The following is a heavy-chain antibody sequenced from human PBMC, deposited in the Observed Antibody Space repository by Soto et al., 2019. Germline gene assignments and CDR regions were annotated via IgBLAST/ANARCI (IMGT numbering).Heavy chain of an antibody. CDR1: GFPFTTVW. CDR3: TSRVRTTNDN. J-gene: IGHJ4*02. CDR2: VKTQAEGATT. Sequence: EVQLVESGGGLVKPGESLRLSCVASGFPFTTVWMNWVRQAPGKGPEWLGRVKTQAEGATTDYAAPAKGRFTIFRDDSKNAVYLQMTSLRVEDTALYYCTSRVRTTNDNWGQGTLVTVSS. V-gene: IGHV3-15*07. D-gene: IGHD1-1*01.